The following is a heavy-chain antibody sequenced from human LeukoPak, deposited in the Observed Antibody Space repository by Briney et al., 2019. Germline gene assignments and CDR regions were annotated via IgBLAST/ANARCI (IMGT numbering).Heavy chain of an antibody. D-gene: IGHD6-6*01. CDR1: GFTFSSYW. CDR3: ARTGIAARPTVWFDP. Sequence: GGSLRLSCAASGFTFSSYWMHWVRQAPGEGLEWVANIKQDGSEKYYVDSVKGRFTISRDNAENTLYLQMNRLRAEDTAVYYCARTGIAARPTVWFDPWGQGTLVTVSS. CDR2: IKQDGSEK. J-gene: IGHJ5*02. V-gene: IGHV3-7*01.